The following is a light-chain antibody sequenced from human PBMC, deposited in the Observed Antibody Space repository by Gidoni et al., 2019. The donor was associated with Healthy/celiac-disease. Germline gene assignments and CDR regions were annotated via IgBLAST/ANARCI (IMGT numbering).Light chain of an antibody. J-gene: IGKJ1*01. Sequence: DIQLTQSPSSPPASVGDRVTITCRASQSISSYLNWYQQKPGKAPKLLIYAASSLQSGVPSRFSGSGSGTDVTITSSRLQPEDFATYYCQQSYRTPPTFXXXTKVEIK. V-gene: IGKV1-39*01. CDR2: AAS. CDR1: QSISSY. CDR3: QQSYRTPPT.